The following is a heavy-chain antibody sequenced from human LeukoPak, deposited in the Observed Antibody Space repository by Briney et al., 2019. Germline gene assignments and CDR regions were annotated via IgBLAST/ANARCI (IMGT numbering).Heavy chain of an antibody. Sequence: KPSETLSLTCAVYGGSFSGYYWTWIRQPPGKGLEWIGEINHSGSTNYNPSLKSRVTISVDTSKKQLSLKLSSVTAADTAMYFCARGNSGGDCYRKYYIDVWGKGTTVTVSS. V-gene: IGHV4-34*01. CDR1: GGSFSGYY. CDR3: ARGNSGGDCYRKYYIDV. D-gene: IGHD2-21*02. CDR2: INHSGST. J-gene: IGHJ6*04.